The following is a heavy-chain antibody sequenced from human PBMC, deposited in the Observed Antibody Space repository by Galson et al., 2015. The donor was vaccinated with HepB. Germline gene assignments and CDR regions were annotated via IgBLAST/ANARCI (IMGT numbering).Heavy chain of an antibody. CDR1: GDSVSSNSAA. CDR2: TYYRSKWYN. J-gene: IGHJ6*02. D-gene: IGHD2-15*01. Sequence: CAISGDSVSSNSAAWNWIRQSPSRGLEWLGRTYYRSKWYNDYAVSVKSRITINPDTSKNQFSLQLNSVTPEDTAVYYCARAYTKCCSGGSCYSDYGMDVWGQGTTVTVSS. CDR3: ARAYTKCCSGGSCYSDYGMDV. V-gene: IGHV6-1*01.